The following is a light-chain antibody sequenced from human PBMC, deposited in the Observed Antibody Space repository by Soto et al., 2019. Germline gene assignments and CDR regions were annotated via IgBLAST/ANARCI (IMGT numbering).Light chain of an antibody. V-gene: IGKV3-11*01. Sequence: EIVLTQSPVTLSLSPGERATLSCRASQSVSSYLAWYQQKPGQAPRLLIYDASNRATGIPARFSGSGSGTDFTLTISSLEPEDFAVYYCQQRSKWPSTFCGGNKVEIK. CDR2: DAS. J-gene: IGKJ4*01. CDR1: QSVSSY. CDR3: QQRSKWPST.